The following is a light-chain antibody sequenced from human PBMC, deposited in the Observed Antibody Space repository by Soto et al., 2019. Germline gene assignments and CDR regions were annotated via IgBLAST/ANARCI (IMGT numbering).Light chain of an antibody. CDR2: GAS. CDR1: QSVSSK. CDR3: QQYGSSPRT. Sequence: ERVMTPSPATLPVSPGERATLSCRASQSVSSKLAWYQQKPGQGPRLLIYGASSRATGIPDRFSGSGSGTDFTLTISRLEPEDFAVYYCQQYGSSPRTFGQGTKVDIK. V-gene: IGKV3-20*01. J-gene: IGKJ1*01.